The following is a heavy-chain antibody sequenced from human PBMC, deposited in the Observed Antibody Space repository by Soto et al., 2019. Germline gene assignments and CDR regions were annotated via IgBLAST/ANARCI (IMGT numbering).Heavy chain of an antibody. J-gene: IGHJ6*01. CDR3: AASDTQATNYSYGTHA. CDR2: FYDSRST. Sequence: PTDTLYLTCTVSGDSVNRGSFYWSWIRRPPGKGLEWIGYFYDSRSTNYNPSLRSRVTMSVDTSKNQVSLKLSSVTAADTAVYYCAASDTQATNYSYGTHACGQGTTVSV. V-gene: IGHV4-61*01. D-gene: IGHD5-12*01. CDR1: GDSVNRGSFY.